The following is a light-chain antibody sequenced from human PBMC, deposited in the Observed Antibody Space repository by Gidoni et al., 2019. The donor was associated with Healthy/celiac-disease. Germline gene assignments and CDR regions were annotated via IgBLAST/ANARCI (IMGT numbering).Light chain of an antibody. CDR2: AAS. V-gene: IGKV1-8*01. CDR3: QQYYSYPST. CDR1: QGISSD. Sequence: AIRMTQSPSSCSASTGDRVTITCRASQGISSDLAWYQQKPGKAPKLLIYAASTLQSGVPSRFSGSGSGTDFTLTISCLQSEDFATYYCQQYYSYPSTFGQGTRPEIK. J-gene: IGKJ5*01.